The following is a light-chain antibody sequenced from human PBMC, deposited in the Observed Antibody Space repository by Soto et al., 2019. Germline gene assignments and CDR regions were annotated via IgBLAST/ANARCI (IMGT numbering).Light chain of an antibody. CDR3: CSYAGSSTLNVV. J-gene: IGLJ2*01. Sequence: QSALTQPASVSGSPGQSITISCTGTSSDVGSYNLVSWYQQHPGKAPKLMIYEGSKRPSGVSNRFSGSTSGNTASLTISGLQAADEADYYCCSYAGSSTLNVVFGGGTKLTVL. CDR2: EGS. V-gene: IGLV2-23*01. CDR1: SSDVGSYNL.